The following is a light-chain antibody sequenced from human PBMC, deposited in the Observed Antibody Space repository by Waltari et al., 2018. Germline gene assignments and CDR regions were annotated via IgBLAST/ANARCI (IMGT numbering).Light chain of an antibody. Sequence: DIQMTQSPSSLSASVGDRVTITCRASQSISTYLNWYQQKPGKDPKLLISDTSSLQSGVPSRFSGRGSGTDFTLTISSLQAEDLATYYCQQSYSPLSTFGQGTKVEIK. CDR2: DTS. CDR3: QQSYSPLST. J-gene: IGKJ1*01. V-gene: IGKV1-39*01. CDR1: QSISTY.